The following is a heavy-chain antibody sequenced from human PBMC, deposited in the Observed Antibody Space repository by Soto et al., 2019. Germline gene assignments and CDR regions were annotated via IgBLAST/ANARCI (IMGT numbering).Heavy chain of an antibody. J-gene: IGHJ4*02. CDR1: GFSFSNYF. D-gene: IGHD1-26*01. CDR2: INQDGSAK. CDR3: AGGAGWEQDY. V-gene: IGHV3-7*05. Sequence: EVQLVESGGGLVQPGESLRLSCAASGFSFSNYFMTWVRQAPGKGLEWVANINQDGSAKHYVDSVRGRFTTSRDNAKNSLHLEMNSLRVEVTAVYFCAGGAGWEQDYWGQGTLVTVSS.